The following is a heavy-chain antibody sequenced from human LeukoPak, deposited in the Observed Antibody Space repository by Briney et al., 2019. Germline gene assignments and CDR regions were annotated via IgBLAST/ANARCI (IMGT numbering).Heavy chain of an antibody. Sequence: GASVKVSCKASGYTFTNFFMHWVRQAPGQGLEWMGLLNPGGHYDYTRYEQKFQGRVTMTRDTSTSTVYMELSSLRSEDTAVYYCARQAYCGGDCYSHYYYAMDVWGQGTTVTVSS. CDR3: ARQAYCGGDCYSHYYYAMDV. J-gene: IGHJ6*02. V-gene: IGHV1-46*01. CDR1: GYTFTNFF. CDR2: LNPGGHYDYT. D-gene: IGHD2-21*02.